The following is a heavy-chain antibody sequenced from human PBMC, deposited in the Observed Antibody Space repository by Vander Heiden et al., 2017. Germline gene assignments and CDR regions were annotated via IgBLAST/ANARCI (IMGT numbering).Heavy chain of an antibody. J-gene: IGHJ4*02. V-gene: IGHV3-15*01. CDR2: IKSKAHGGTT. CDR1: GSTCSNVW. Sequence: EVPLVESGGGLVEPGGSLRISLAASGSTCSNVWMSGVRQARGKGLEWGGRIKSKAHGGTTDYAAPVKGRFTVSRDDAKSTLYLQMNSLETEDTAVYYCVREPHFEDWGQGTLVTVSS. D-gene: IGHD1-1*01. CDR3: VREPHFED.